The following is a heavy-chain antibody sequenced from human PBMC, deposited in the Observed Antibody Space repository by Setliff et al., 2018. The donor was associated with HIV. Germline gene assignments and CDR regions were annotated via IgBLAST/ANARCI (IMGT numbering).Heavy chain of an antibody. CDR3: TRVADNFWSDYYTGIGWFDP. J-gene: IGHJ5*02. D-gene: IGHD3-3*01. CDR1: GFPFGDYS. V-gene: IGHV3-49*03. Sequence: HPGGSLRLSCTASGFPFGDYSISWFRQAPGKGLEWVGLIRGKDYGVTTEYAASVKGRFIISRKDSKSIAYLQMNSLKTEDTAVYYCTRVADNFWSDYYTGIGWFDPWGQGSLVTVSS. CDR2: IRGKDYGVTT.